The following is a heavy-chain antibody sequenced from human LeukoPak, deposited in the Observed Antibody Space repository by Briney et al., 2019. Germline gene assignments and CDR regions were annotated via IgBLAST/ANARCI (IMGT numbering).Heavy chain of an antibody. D-gene: IGHD6-6*01. Sequence: SETLSLTCTVSGGSISSYYWSWIRQPPGKGLEWIGYVYTSGSTNYNPSLKSRVTISVDTSKNQFSLKLSSVTAADTAVYYCARQPSSSSFLDVWGKGTTVTVSS. V-gene: IGHV4-4*09. J-gene: IGHJ6*04. CDR1: GGSISSYY. CDR2: VYTSGST. CDR3: ARQPSSSSFLDV.